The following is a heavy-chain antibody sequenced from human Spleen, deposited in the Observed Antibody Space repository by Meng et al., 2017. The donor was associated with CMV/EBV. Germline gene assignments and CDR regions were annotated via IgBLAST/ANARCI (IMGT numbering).Heavy chain of an antibody. CDR3: ARELLALYN. D-gene: IGHD2-8*02. J-gene: IGHJ4*02. V-gene: IGHV3-74*01. CDR1: GFTFGSYW. CDR2: INNDGSST. Sequence: GGSLRLSCAASGFTFGSYWMSWVRQASGKGLEWVARINNDGSSTNYADSVKGRFTISRDNAKNTLYLQMNSLRAEDMAVYYCARELLALYNWGQGTLVTVSS.